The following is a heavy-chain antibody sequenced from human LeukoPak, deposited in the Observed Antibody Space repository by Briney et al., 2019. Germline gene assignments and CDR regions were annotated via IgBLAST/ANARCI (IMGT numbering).Heavy chain of an antibody. Sequence: SETLSLTCAVSGYSISSGYYWGWIRQPPGKGLEWIGSIYHSGSTYYNPSLKSRVTISVDTSKNQFSLKLSSVTAADTAVYYCESSSLERASYNWFDPWGQGTLVTVSS. J-gene: IGHJ5*02. D-gene: IGHD3-3*01. V-gene: IGHV4-38-2*01. CDR3: ESSSLERASYNWFDP. CDR2: IYHSGST. CDR1: GYSISSGYY.